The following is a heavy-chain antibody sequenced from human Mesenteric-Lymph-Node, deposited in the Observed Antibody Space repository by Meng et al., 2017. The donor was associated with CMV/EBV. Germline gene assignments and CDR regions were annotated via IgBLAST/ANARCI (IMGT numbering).Heavy chain of an antibody. D-gene: IGHD1-26*01. CDR2: LSSNGRTI. V-gene: IGHV3-11*04. J-gene: IGHJ4*02. CDR3: ARKDFYSGSYGDLDY. Sequence: GGSLRLSCAASGFTFSAYYMSWIRQAPGKGLEWISYLSSNGRTIYYANSVKGRFTISRDNAKSSLYLQMNSLRAEDTAVYYCARKDFYSGSYGDLDYWGQGTLVTVSS. CDR1: GFTFSAYY.